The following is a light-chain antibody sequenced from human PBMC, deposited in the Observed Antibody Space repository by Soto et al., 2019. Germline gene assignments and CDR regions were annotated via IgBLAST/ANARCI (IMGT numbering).Light chain of an antibody. J-gene: IGLJ1*01. CDR1: SSDVGGYNY. CDR3: SSYTSSSTLYV. V-gene: IGLV2-14*01. CDR2: EVS. Sequence: QSALTQPASVSGSPGQSITISCTGTSSDVGGYNYVSWYQQHPGKAPKLMIYEVSNRPSGVSNRFSGSKYGNTASLTISGLQAEDEADYYCSSYTSSSTLYVIGTGTKAIV.